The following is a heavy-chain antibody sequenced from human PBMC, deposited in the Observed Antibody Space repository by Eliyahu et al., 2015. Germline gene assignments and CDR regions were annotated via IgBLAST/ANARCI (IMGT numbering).Heavy chain of an antibody. CDR2: IYWDDDK. D-gene: IGHD2-15*01. J-gene: IGHJ4*02. CDR1: GFSLRTSGEG. Sequence: QITLKESGPTLVKPTQTLTLTCNVSGFSLRTSGEGVAWIRQPPGKALEWLAVIYWDDDKRYSPSLESRITITKDTSKNQVVLTMTNMDPVDTATYSCAHRRAGYCTVGSCYAFDYWGQGTLVTVSS. CDR3: AHRRAGYCTVGSCYAFDY. V-gene: IGHV2-5*02.